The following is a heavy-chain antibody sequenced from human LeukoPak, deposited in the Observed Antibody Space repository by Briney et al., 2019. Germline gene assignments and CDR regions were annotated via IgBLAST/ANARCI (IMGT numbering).Heavy chain of an antibody. Sequence: GGSLRLSCAASGFTFSSYSMNWVRQAPGKGLEWVSSISSSSSYIYYADLVKGRFTISRDNAKNSLYLQMNSLRAEDTAVYYCARDNGDYGDYWGQGTLVTVSS. V-gene: IGHV3-21*01. CDR2: ISSSSSYI. D-gene: IGHD4-17*01. J-gene: IGHJ4*02. CDR3: ARDNGDYGDY. CDR1: GFTFSSYS.